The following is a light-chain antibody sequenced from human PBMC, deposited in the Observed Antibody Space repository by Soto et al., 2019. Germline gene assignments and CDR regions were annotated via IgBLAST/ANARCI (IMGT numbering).Light chain of an antibody. CDR1: SSDVGGYNF. CDR3: YSYRGYYTRV. Sequence: QSALTQPASVSGSPGQSITISCTGTSSDVGGYNFVSWYQQHPGRAPKLLIYEVSRRPSGVSNRFSGSMSGDTASLTISGLQAEDEADYYCYSYRGYYTRVFGTGTKVTVL. V-gene: IGLV2-14*01. J-gene: IGLJ1*01. CDR2: EVS.